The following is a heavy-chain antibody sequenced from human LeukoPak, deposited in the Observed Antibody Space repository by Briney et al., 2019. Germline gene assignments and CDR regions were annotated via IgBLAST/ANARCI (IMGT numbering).Heavy chain of an antibody. V-gene: IGHV3-23*01. D-gene: IGHD6-19*01. CDR2: LSGSGGST. Sequence: GGSLRLSCTASGFTFSSYAMNWVRQAPGKGLEWVSGLSGSGGSTYYADSVKGRFTITRDNSKNTLYLQMNSLRVEDTAVYYCAKAYTSGWYFCFDYWGQGALVTVSS. CDR3: AKAYTSGWYFCFDY. CDR1: GFTFSSYA. J-gene: IGHJ4*02.